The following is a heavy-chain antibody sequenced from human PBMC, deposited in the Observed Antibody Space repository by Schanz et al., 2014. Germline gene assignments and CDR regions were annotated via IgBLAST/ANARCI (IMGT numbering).Heavy chain of an antibody. J-gene: IGHJ4*02. V-gene: IGHV1-18*01. Sequence: QVQLVQSGAEVKKPGASVKVSCKASGYPFSNYGISWLRQAPGQGFEWMAWMSYNGNTKYAQSLQGRVTVTRDTSTSTSDMELRSLTADDKAVYYCARDVPINDYWGQGTPVTVSS. CDR2: MSYNGNT. D-gene: IGHD2-2*01. CDR3: ARDVPINDY. CDR1: GYPFSNYG.